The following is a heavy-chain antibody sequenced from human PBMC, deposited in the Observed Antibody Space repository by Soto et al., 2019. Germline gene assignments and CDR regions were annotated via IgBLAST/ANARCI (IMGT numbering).Heavy chain of an antibody. Sequence: VQLVESGGGVVQPGRSLRLSCAASGFTFSSYGMHWVRQAPGKGLEWVAVISYDGSNKYYADSVKGRFTISRDNSKNTLYLQMNSLRAEDTAVYYCASSGFYYDSSGSYYDYWGQGTLVTVSS. CDR3: ASSGFYYDSSGSYYDY. CDR1: GFTFSSYG. J-gene: IGHJ4*02. CDR2: ISYDGSNK. D-gene: IGHD3-22*01. V-gene: IGHV3-30*03.